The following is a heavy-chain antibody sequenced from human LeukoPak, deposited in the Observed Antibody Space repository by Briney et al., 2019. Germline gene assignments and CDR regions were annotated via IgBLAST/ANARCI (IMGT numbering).Heavy chain of an antibody. CDR1: GGSIDSYW. CDR3: ARNTTVTDWYFDL. CDR2: IYTTGMT. V-gene: IGHV4-4*07. Sequence: SETLSLTCSVSGGSIDSYWWSWIRQPAGKGLEFIGRIYTTGMTNYNPSLKSRVSMSVDTSRNQFSLKLSSVTASDTAVYYCARNTTVTDWYFDLWGRGTLVTVSS. J-gene: IGHJ2*01. D-gene: IGHD4-17*01.